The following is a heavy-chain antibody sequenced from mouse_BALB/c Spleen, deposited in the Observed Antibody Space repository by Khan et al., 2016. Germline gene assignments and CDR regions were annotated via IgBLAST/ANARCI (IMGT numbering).Heavy chain of an antibody. CDR1: GFSLINYG. J-gene: IGHJ4*01. CDR2: IWSGGST. Sequence: QVQLKESGPGLVQPSQSLSITCTVFGFSLINYGVHWVRQSPGKGLEWLGVIWSGGSTDYNAAFISRLSISKDNSKSQVLFKMNSLQGNDTAIYYCARSSRLRAMDYWGQGASVTVSS. V-gene: IGHV2-2*02. CDR3: ARSSRLRAMDY. D-gene: IGHD2-2*01.